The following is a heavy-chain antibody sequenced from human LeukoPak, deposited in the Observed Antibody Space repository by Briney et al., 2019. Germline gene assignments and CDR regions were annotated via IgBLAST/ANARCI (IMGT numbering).Heavy chain of an antibody. CDR1: GASISSSVYY. V-gene: IGHV4-39*01. D-gene: IGHD2-21*02. CDR3: ARLETSVTEHNWFDP. J-gene: IGHJ5*02. Sequence: PSETLSLTCTVSGASISSSVYYWGWIRQPPGKWLEWIGSIGGSNYYRGSTYYNPSLKSRVTIHVDTSKDQFSLKLSSVTAADTAVYYCARLETSVTEHNWFDPWGQGTLVTVSS. CDR2: IGGSNYYRGST.